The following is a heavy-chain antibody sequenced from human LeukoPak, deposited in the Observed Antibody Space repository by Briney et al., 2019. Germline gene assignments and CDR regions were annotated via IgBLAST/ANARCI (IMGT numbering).Heavy chain of an antibody. CDR3: ARATIFGVSKGWYFDL. CDR2: IYHSGST. J-gene: IGHJ2*01. D-gene: IGHD3-3*01. Sequence: PSETLSLTCAVSGGSISSGGYSWGWIRQPPGKGLEWIGYIYHSGSTYYNPSLKSRVTISVDRSKNQFSLKLSSVTAADTAVYYCARATIFGVSKGWYFDLWGRGTLVTVSS. CDR1: GGSISSGGYS. V-gene: IGHV4-30-2*01.